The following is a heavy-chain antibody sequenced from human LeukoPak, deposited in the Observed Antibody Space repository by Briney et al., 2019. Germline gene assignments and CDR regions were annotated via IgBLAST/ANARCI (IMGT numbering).Heavy chain of an antibody. CDR1: GFTFSSYE. CDR3: ASAILTGYPFDY. Sequence: GGSLRLSCAAFGFTFSSYEMNWVRQAPGKGLEWVSYISSSGSTIYYADSVKGRFTISRDNAKNSLYLQMNSLRAEDTAVYYCASAILTGYPFDYWGQGTLVTVSS. D-gene: IGHD3-9*01. J-gene: IGHJ4*02. V-gene: IGHV3-48*03. CDR2: ISSSGSTI.